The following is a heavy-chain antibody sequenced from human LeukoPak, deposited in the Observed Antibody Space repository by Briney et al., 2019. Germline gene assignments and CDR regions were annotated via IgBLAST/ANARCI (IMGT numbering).Heavy chain of an antibody. D-gene: IGHD2-15*01. Sequence: PGRSLRLSCAASGFTFSSYGMHWVRQAPGKGLEWVAVIWYDGSNKYYADSVKGRFTISRDNSKNTLYLQMNSLRAEDTAVYYCARVRYCSGGSCYGYFDYWGQGTLVTVSS. CDR3: ARVRYCSGGSCYGYFDY. J-gene: IGHJ4*02. CDR2: IWYDGSNK. CDR1: GFTFSSYG. V-gene: IGHV3-33*01.